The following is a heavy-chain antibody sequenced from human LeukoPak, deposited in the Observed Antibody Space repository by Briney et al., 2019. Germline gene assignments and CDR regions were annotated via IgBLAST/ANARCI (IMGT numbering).Heavy chain of an antibody. CDR3: ARGYCSGGSCYDY. CDR2: ISGSSYYI. D-gene: IGHD2-15*01. CDR1: GFTFSSYS. Sequence: GGSLRLSCAASGFTFSSYSMNWVRQAPGKGLEWVSSISGSSYYIYYADSVKGRFTISRDNAKNSLYLQMNSLRVEDTAVYYCARGYCSGGSCYDYWGQGTLVTVSS. V-gene: IGHV3-21*01. J-gene: IGHJ4*02.